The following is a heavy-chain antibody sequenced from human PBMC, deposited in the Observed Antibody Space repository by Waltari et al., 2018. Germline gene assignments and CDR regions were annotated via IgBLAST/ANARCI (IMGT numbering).Heavy chain of an antibody. CDR2: IYSGGST. Sequence: EVQLVESGGGLIQPGGSLRLSCAASGFTVSSNYMSWVRQAPGKGLEWVSVIYSGGSTYYADSVKGRFTISRDNSKNTLYLQMNSLRAEDTAVYYCARDRGSRYYGMDVWGQGTTVTVSS. V-gene: IGHV3-53*01. CDR3: ARDRGSRYYGMDV. J-gene: IGHJ6*02. CDR1: GFTVSSNY. D-gene: IGHD3-10*01.